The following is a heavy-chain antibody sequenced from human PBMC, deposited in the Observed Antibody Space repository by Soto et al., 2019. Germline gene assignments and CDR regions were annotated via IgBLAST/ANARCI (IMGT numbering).Heavy chain of an antibody. J-gene: IGHJ6*02. CDR3: AKGLSGYYYYYGMDV. CDR2: ISGSGGST. CDR1: GFTFSNYV. Sequence: PGGSLRLSCVASGFTFSNYVMHWVRQAPGKGPEWVSAISGSGGSTYYADSVKGRFTISRDNSKNTLYLQMNSLRAEDTAVYYCAKGLSGYYYYYGMDVWGQGTTVTVSS. V-gene: IGHV3-23*01.